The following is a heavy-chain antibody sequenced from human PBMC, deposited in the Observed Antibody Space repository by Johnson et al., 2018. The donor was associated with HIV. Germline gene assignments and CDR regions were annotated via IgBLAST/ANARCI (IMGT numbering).Heavy chain of an antibody. D-gene: IGHD2-8*01. Sequence: QVQLVESGGGVVQPGRSLRLSCAASGFTFSSYGMHWVRQAPGTGLEWVAVISYDGSDNYSADSVKGRFTISRDNAKNSLYLQMNSLRAEDTALYYCASALCTWGAFDIWGQGTMVTVSS. V-gene: IGHV3-30*19. J-gene: IGHJ3*02. CDR2: ISYDGSDN. CDR1: GFTFSSYG. CDR3: ASALCTWGAFDI.